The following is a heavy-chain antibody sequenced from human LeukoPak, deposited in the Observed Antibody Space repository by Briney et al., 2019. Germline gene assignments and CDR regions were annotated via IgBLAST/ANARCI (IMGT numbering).Heavy chain of an antibody. CDR2: IYYSGST. V-gene: IGHV4-59*01. CDR1: GGSISSYY. J-gene: IGHJ4*02. Sequence: KASETLSLTCTVSGGSISSYYWSWIRQPPGKGLEWIGYIYYSGSTNYNPSLKSRVTISVDTSKNQFSLKLSSVTAADTAVYYCARSRDGYNFGDYWGQGTLVTVSS. D-gene: IGHD5-24*01. CDR3: ARSRDGYNFGDY.